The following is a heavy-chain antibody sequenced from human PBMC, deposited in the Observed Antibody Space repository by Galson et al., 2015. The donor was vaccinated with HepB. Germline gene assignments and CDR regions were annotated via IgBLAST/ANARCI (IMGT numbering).Heavy chain of an antibody. V-gene: IGHV3-30*18. CDR1: GFTFSSYG. CDR3: AKGQTGGSSWYGGYYYYGMDV. D-gene: IGHD6-13*01. J-gene: IGHJ6*02. Sequence: SLRLSCAASGFTFSSYGMHWVRQAPGKGLEWVAVISYDGSNKYYADSVKGRFTISRDNSKNTLYLQMNSLRAEDTAVYYCAKGQTGGSSWYGGYYYYGMDVWGQGTTVTVSS. CDR2: ISYDGSNK.